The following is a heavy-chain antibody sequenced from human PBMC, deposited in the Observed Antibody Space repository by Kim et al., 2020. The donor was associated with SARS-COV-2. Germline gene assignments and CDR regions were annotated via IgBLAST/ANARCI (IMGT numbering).Heavy chain of an antibody. CDR3: VKRRTVAGGDFDY. V-gene: IGHV3-23*01. J-gene: IGHJ4*02. CDR2: IIGSGERT. CDR1: GCTFSNHA. Sequence: GGSLRLSCAVSGCTFSNHAMGWVRQAPGKGLEWVSDIIGSGERTFYADFVKGRFTISRDNSGNTVYLQMDSLRAEDTAVYYCVKRRTVAGGDFDYWGQGTLVTVSS. D-gene: IGHD6-19*01.